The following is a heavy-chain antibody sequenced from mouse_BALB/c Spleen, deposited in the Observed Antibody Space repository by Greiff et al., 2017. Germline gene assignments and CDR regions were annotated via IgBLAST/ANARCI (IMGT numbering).Heavy chain of an antibody. Sequence: VKLVESGPGLVAPSQSLSITCTVSGFSLTGYGVNWVRQPPGKGLEWLGMIWGDGSTDYNSALKSRLSISKDNSKSQVFLKMNSLQTDDTARYYCAREGYDGYFAMDYWGQGTSVTVSS. CDR1: GFSLTGYG. CDR2: IWGDGST. V-gene: IGHV2-6-7*01. D-gene: IGHD2-3*01. CDR3: AREGYDGYFAMDY. J-gene: IGHJ4*01.